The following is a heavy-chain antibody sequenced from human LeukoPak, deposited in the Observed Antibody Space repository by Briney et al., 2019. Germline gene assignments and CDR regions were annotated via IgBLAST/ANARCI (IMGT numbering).Heavy chain of an antibody. CDR3: ARGEAVAEIISDY. J-gene: IGHJ4*02. Sequence: TPSETLSLTCTVSGYSISSGYYWGWIRQPPGKGLEWIGSIYHSGSTYYNPSLKSRVTISVDTSKNQFSLKLSSVTAADTAVYYCARGEAVAEIISDYWGQGTLVTVSS. D-gene: IGHD6-19*01. V-gene: IGHV4-38-2*02. CDR2: IYHSGST. CDR1: GYSISSGYY.